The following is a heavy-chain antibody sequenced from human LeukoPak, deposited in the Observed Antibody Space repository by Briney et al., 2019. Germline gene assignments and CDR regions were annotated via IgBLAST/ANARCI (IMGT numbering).Heavy chain of an antibody. V-gene: IGHV3-53*01. CDR1: GFTVSSYY. CDR3: ARGAPPATNPDY. Sequence: GGSLRLSCAASGFTVSSYYMSWVRQAPGKGLEWVSVIYSGGSTYYADSVKGRFTISRDNSKNTLYLQMNSLRAEDTAVYYCARGAPPATNPDYWGQGTLVTVSS. CDR2: IYSGGST. D-gene: IGHD2-2*01. J-gene: IGHJ4*02.